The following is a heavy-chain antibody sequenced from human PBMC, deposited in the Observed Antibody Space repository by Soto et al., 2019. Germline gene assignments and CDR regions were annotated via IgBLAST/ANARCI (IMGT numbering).Heavy chain of an antibody. V-gene: IGHV3-15*02. CDR1: GFIFSNAW. CDR3: ATESDY. CDR2: IKSKTDGATT. J-gene: IGHJ4*02. Sequence: EVQLVESGGTLLEPGGSLRLSCAASGFIFSNAWMHWVRQAPGKGLEWVGRIKSKTDGATTDIAAPVKGRFTISRDDSKNTLYLQMNSLNTEDTAVYYCATESDYWGQGTLVTVSS.